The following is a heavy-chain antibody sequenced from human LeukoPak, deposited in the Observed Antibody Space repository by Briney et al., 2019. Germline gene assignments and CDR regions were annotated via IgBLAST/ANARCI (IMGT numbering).Heavy chain of an antibody. CDR1: GGTFSNYA. CDR2: IIPIFGTA. D-gene: IGHD1-26*01. CDR3: ARDFAADAGMLNWFDP. V-gene: IGHV1-69*06. Sequence: GSSVKVSCKASGGTFSNYAISWVRQAPGQGLEWMGGIIPIFGTANYAQKFRGRVTITADKSTRTAYMELSSLRSEDTAVYYCARDFAADAGMLNWFDPWGQGTLVTVSS. J-gene: IGHJ5*02.